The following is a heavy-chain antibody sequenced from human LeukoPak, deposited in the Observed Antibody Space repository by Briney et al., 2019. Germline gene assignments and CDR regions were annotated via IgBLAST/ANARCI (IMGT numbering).Heavy chain of an antibody. CDR2: IYYSGST. Sequence: SETLSLTCSVSGGSVSSGSYYWSWIRQPPGKGLEWIGDIYYSGSTNYNPSLKSRVSISVDTSKNQFSLKLSSVTAADTAVYYCARETIAAAGDFDYWGQGTLVTVSS. CDR1: GGSVSSGSYY. J-gene: IGHJ4*02. D-gene: IGHD6-13*01. V-gene: IGHV4-61*01. CDR3: ARETIAAAGDFDY.